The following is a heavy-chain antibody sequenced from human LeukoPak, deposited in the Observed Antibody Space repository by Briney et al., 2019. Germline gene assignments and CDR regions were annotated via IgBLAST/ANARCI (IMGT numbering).Heavy chain of an antibody. CDR3: AKTPDYYGSGSSSYIDC. J-gene: IGHJ4*02. CDR2: ISGSGGGT. V-gene: IGHV3-23*01. CDR1: GCTFSSYA. D-gene: IGHD3-10*01. Sequence: GGSLRLSCAASGCTFSSYAMSWVRQAPGKGLEWVSAISGSGGGTYYANSVKGRFTISRDNSRDTLYLQMNSLRAEDTALYFCAKTPDYYGSGSSSYIDCWGQGTLVSVSS.